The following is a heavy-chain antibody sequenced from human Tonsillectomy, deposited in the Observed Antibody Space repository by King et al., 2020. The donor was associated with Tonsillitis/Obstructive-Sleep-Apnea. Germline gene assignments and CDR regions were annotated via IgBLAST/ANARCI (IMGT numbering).Heavy chain of an antibody. CDR1: GYTFINYG. D-gene: IGHD2-8*01. J-gene: IGHJ5*02. Sequence: QLVQSGAEVKKPGASVKVSCKASGYTFINYGITWVRQAPGQGLEWMGWISAYNGNTNYAQKLQGRVTMTTDTSTSTAYMELRSLRSDDTAVYYCARDRATVLMVSRGAELTNWFDPWGQGTLVTVSS. V-gene: IGHV1-18*01. CDR2: ISAYNGNT. CDR3: ARDRATVLMVSRGAELTNWFDP.